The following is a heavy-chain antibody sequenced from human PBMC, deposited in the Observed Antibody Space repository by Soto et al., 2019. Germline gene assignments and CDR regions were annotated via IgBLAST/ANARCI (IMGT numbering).Heavy chain of an antibody. Sequence: GGSLRLSCAASGVTFSSYAMSWVRQAPGKGLEWVSVITDNGGDTLYADSVKGRSTISRDNSKNILSLQMNSLRAEDAAIYYCAKGSKESYPGRRVFDYWGQGTRVTVSS. CDR1: GVTFSSYA. V-gene: IGHV3-23*01. D-gene: IGHD1-26*01. J-gene: IGHJ4*02. CDR2: ITDNGGDT. CDR3: AKGSKESYPGRRVFDY.